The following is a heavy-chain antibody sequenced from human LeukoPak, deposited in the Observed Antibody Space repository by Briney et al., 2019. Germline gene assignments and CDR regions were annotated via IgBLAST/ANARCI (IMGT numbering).Heavy chain of an antibody. CDR1: GFTFSSYA. Sequence: GGSLRLSCAASGFTFSSYAMRWVRQAPGKGLEYVSAISSNGGSTYYANSVKGRFTISRDNSKNTLYLQMGSLRAEDMAVYYCARDLGGSSDYWGQGTLVTVSS. J-gene: IGHJ4*02. V-gene: IGHV3-64*01. D-gene: IGHD3-16*01. CDR2: ISSNGGST. CDR3: ARDLGGSSDY.